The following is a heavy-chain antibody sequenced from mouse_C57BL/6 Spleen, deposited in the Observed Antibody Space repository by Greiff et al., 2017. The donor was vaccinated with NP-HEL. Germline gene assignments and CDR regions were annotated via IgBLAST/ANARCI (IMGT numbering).Heavy chain of an antibody. J-gene: IGHJ3*01. CDR2: ISSGSSTI. CDR3: ASNGNYEAWFAY. CDR1: GFTFSDYG. V-gene: IGHV5-17*01. D-gene: IGHD2-1*01. Sequence: EVQLVESGGGLVKPGGSLKLSCAASGFTFSDYGMHWVRQAPEKGLEWVAYISSGSSTIYYADTVKGRFTISRDNAKNTLFLQMTSLRSEDTAMYYCASNGNYEAWFAYWGQGTLVTVSA.